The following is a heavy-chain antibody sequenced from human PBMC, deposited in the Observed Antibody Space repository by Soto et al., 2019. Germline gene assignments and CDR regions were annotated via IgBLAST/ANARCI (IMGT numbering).Heavy chain of an antibody. CDR3: AAEYSNYYYYGMDV. J-gene: IGHJ6*02. Sequence: GASVKVSCKASGFTFTSSAVQWVRQARGQRLEWIGWIVVGSGNTNYAQKFQERVTITRDMSTSTAYMELSSLRSEDTAVYYCAAEYSNYYYYGMDVWGQGTTVTVSS. CDR1: GFTFTSSA. CDR2: IVVGSGNT. D-gene: IGHD4-4*01. V-gene: IGHV1-58*01.